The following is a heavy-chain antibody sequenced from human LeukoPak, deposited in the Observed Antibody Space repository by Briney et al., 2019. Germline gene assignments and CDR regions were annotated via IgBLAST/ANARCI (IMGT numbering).Heavy chain of an antibody. CDR3: ATYSGTYRDN. CDR2: ITSGSTYI. Sequence: GGSLRLSCAASGFTFSSYNMNWVRQAPGKGLEWVSSITSGSTYIFYVDSVKGRFTISRDNAKNSLFLQMNGLRAEDTAVYYCATYSGTYRDNWGQGTLVTVSS. D-gene: IGHD1-26*01. J-gene: IGHJ4*02. V-gene: IGHV3-21*01. CDR1: GFTFSSYN.